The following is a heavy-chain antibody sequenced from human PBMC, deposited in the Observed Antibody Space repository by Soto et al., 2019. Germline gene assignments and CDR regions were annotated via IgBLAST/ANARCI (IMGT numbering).Heavy chain of an antibody. CDR3: TTGYSSSWAYYYYYGMDV. J-gene: IGHJ6*02. CDR1: GFTFSNAW. CDR2: IKSKTDGGTT. Sequence: GGSLRLSCAASGFTFSNAWMNWVRQAPGKGLEWVGRIKSKTDGGTTDYAAPVKGRFTISRDDSKNTLYLQMNSLKTEDTAVYYCTTGYSSSWAYYYYYGMDVWGQGTTVTVSS. V-gene: IGHV3-15*07. D-gene: IGHD6-13*01.